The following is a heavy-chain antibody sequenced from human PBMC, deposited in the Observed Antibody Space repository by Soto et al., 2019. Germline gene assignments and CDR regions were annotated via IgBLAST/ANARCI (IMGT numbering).Heavy chain of an antibody. V-gene: IGHV4-34*01. CDR3: ARGGITMAWNYYYYGMDV. CDR2: IIPTGST. J-gene: IGHJ6*02. D-gene: IGHD3-10*01. CDR1: GGSLSGQY. Sequence: SETLSLPHSVSGGSLSGQYWSWIRQPPGKGLEWLGEIIPTGSTTYNPSLKSRLSISLDTSKNQFSLSLSSVSAADTAVYYCARGGITMAWNYYYYGMDVWGQGTTVTVSS.